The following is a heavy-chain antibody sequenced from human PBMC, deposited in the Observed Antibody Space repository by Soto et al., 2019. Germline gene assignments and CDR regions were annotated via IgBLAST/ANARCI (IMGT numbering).Heavy chain of an antibody. CDR3: ARVGGLPPAGYYYYYGMDV. Sequence: SETLSLTCAVSGGSISSGGYSWSWIRQPPGKGLEWIGYIYHSGSTYYNPSLKSRVTISVDRSKNQSSLKLSSVTAADTAVYYCARVGGLPPAGYYYYYGMDVWGQGTTVTVSS. J-gene: IGHJ6*02. CDR2: IYHSGST. V-gene: IGHV4-30-2*01. CDR1: GGSISSGGYS. D-gene: IGHD1-26*01.